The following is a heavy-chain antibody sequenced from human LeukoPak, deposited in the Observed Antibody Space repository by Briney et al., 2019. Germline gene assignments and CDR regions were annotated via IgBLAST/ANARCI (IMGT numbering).Heavy chain of an antibody. CDR1: GGTFSSYA. J-gene: IGHJ4*02. CDR3: ARGGVYSYGLGRPHHDY. Sequence: ASVTVSCKASGGTFSSYAISWVRQAPGQGLEWMGGITPIFGTANYAQKLQGRVTITADESTSTAYMELSSLRSEDTAVYYCARGGVYSYGLGRPHHDYWGQGTLVTVSS. CDR2: ITPIFGTA. V-gene: IGHV1-69*13. D-gene: IGHD5-18*01.